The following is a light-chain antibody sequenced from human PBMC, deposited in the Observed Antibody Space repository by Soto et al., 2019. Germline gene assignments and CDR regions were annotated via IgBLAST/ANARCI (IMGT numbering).Light chain of an antibody. CDR3: QQYNSYPIA. Sequence: DIQMTPSPSTLSASVGDRVTITCPASQSISSWLAWYQQKPGKAPKLLIYDASNLESGVPSRFSGSGSGTEFTLTISSLQPDDFATYYCQQYNSYPIAFGQGTRLEIK. CDR2: DAS. V-gene: IGKV1-5*01. J-gene: IGKJ5*01. CDR1: QSISSW.